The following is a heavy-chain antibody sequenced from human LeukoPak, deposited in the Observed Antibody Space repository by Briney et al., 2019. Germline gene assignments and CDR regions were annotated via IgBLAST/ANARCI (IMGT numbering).Heavy chain of an antibody. Sequence: GGSLRLACAAPGFTFSRHCLSWGRQAPGKGLEWVANIKEDGSEKYYVDSVKGRFTISRDDAKNSVYLQMDSLRVDDTAVYYCARDVIGVAGPLDYWGQGSPFTVSS. CDR3: ARDVIGVAGPLDY. D-gene: IGHD6-13*01. J-gene: IGHJ4*03. V-gene: IGHV3-7*05. CDR2: IKEDGSEK. CDR1: GFTFSRHC.